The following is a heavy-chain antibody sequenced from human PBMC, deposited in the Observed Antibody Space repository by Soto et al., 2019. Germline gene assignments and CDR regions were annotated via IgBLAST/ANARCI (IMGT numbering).Heavy chain of an antibody. CDR1: GGSFSGYY. D-gene: IGHD3-22*01. Sequence: PSETLSLTCAVYGGSFSGYYWSWIRQPPGKGLEWIGEINHSGSTNYNPSLKSRVTISVDTSKNQFSLKLSSVTAADTAVYYCARGPYYDSSGYDYWGQGTLVTVSS. CDR3: ARGPYYDSSGYDY. V-gene: IGHV4-34*01. J-gene: IGHJ4*02. CDR2: INHSGST.